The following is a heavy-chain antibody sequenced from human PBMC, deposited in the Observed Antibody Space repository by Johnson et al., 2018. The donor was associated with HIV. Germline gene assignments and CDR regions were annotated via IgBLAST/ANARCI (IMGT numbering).Heavy chain of an antibody. J-gene: IGHJ3*02. Sequence: DVQVVESGGGLVQPGGSLRLSCAASGFTVSSNYMSWVRQAPGKGLEWVSVIYSGGSTYYTDSVKGRFTISRDNSKNTLFLQMNSLRAEDTAVYYCAKIRSQYTGAFDIWGQGTMVTVSS. CDR1: GFTVSSNY. CDR3: AKIRSQYTGAFDI. D-gene: IGHD1-26*01. CDR2: IYSGGST. V-gene: IGHV3-66*01.